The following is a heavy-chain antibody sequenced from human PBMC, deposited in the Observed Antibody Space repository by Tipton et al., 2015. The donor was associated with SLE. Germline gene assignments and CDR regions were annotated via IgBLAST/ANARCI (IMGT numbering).Heavy chain of an antibody. CDR1: GDSITSGTYY. J-gene: IGHJ5*02. D-gene: IGHD3-9*01. Sequence: TLSLTCNVTGDSITSGTYYWTWIRQPAGKGLEWIGEIFTTGSPNYNPSLKSRVTISRDMTKNQFSLRLSSVTAADTAVYFCARDKWGEYTASTGYFWSFDPWGQGIPVTVSS. CDR2: IFTTGSP. CDR3: ARDKWGEYTASTGYFWSFDP. V-gene: IGHV4-61*09.